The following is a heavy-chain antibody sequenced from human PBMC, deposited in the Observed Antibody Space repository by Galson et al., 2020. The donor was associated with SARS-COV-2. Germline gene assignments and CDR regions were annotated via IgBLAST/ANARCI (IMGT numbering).Heavy chain of an antibody. CDR3: ARDLYDSSPSLDAFDI. V-gene: IGHV3-33*01. CDR2: IWYDGSNK. Sequence: GGSLRLSCAASGFTFSSYGMHWVRQAPGKGLEWVAVIWYDGSNKYYADSVKGRFTISRDNSKNTLYLQMNSLRAEETAVYYCARDLYDSSPSLDAFDIGGKGTMVTVSS. J-gene: IGHJ3*02. D-gene: IGHD3-22*01. CDR1: GFTFSSYG.